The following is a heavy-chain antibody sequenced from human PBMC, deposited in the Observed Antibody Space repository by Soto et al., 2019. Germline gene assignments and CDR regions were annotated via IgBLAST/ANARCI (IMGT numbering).Heavy chain of an antibody. Sequence: SETLSLTCSVYGGSFSGYYWSWIRQPPGKGLEWIGEINHSGSTNYNPSLKSRVTISVDTSKNQFSLKLSSVTAADTAVYYCARGRRTTVTIDYWGQGTLVTVSS. CDR3: ARGRRTTVTIDY. V-gene: IGHV4-34*01. CDR2: INHSGST. CDR1: GGSFSGYY. J-gene: IGHJ4*02. D-gene: IGHD4-17*01.